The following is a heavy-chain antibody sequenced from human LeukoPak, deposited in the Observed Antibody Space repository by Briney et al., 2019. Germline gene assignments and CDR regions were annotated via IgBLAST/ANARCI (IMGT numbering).Heavy chain of an antibody. CDR3: ARGDYYDSSGYWNFDY. Sequence: ASVKVSCKASGYTCTGYYMHWVRQAPGQGLEWMGWINPNSGGTNYAQKFQGRVTMTRDTSISTAYMELSRLRSDDTAVYYCARGDYYDSSGYWNFDYWGQGTLVTVSS. CDR2: INPNSGGT. CDR1: GYTCTGYY. D-gene: IGHD3-22*01. J-gene: IGHJ4*02. V-gene: IGHV1-2*02.